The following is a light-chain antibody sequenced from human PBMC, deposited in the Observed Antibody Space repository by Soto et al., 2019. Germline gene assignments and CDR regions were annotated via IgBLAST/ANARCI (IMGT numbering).Light chain of an antibody. J-gene: IGKJ3*01. Sequence: DIQMTQSPSTLSASVGDRVTITCRASQSISSWLAWYQQKPGKAPKLLIHKASSLESGVPSRFSGSGSGTEFTLTITSLQPDDFAMYYCQQYNSYPFTFGPGTKVDIK. V-gene: IGKV1-5*03. CDR1: QSISSW. CDR3: QQYNSYPFT. CDR2: KAS.